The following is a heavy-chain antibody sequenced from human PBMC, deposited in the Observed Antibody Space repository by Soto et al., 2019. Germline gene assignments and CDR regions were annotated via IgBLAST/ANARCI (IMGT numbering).Heavy chain of an antibody. D-gene: IGHD6-13*01. Sequence: QITLKESGPTLVKPTQTLTLTCTFSGFSLSTSGVGVGWIRQPPGKALEWLALIYWNDDKRYSPSQKSRLTITKDTSKNQVVLTMTNMDPVDTATYYCAHSQGWSSPPRFDYWGQGTLVTVSS. CDR2: IYWNDDK. CDR3: AHSQGWSSPPRFDY. V-gene: IGHV2-5*01. J-gene: IGHJ4*02. CDR1: GFSLSTSGVG.